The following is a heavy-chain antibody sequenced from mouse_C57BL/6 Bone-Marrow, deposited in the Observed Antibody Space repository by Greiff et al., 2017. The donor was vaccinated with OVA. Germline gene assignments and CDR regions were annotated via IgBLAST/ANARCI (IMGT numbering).Heavy chain of an antibody. CDR1: GYTFPDYN. Sequence: VQLKQSGPELVKPGASVKIPCKASGYTFPDYNMDWVKQSHGKSLEWIVDINPNHGGTIYNQKFKGKATLTVDKSSSTAYMELRSLTSEDTAVYYCARGAYDYRFAYWGQGTLVTVSA. V-gene: IGHV1-18*01. CDR3: ARGAYDYRFAY. J-gene: IGHJ3*01. CDR2: INPNHGGT. D-gene: IGHD2-4*01.